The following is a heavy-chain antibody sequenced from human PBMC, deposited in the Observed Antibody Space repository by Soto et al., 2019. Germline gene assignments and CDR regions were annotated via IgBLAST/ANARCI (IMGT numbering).Heavy chain of an antibody. D-gene: IGHD5-18*01. CDR2: MSGVSDHI. J-gene: IGHJ4*02. V-gene: IGHV3-48*02. Sequence: GGTLRLSCAASVFTFGSHSMNWVRQAPGKGLEWISYMSGVSDHINYADSVKGRFTISRDNAKNSLYLQMNSLREEDTAVYYCARDLSLGYTMDYWGQGALVTVPQ. CDR1: VFTFGSHS. CDR3: ARDLSLGYTMDY.